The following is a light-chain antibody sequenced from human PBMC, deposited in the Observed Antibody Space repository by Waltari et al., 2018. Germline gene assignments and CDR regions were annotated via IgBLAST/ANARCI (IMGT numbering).Light chain of an antibody. V-gene: IGKV1-39*01. CDR3: QQSYSTWIT. CDR1: QSIATY. CDR2: AAS. Sequence: DIQMTQSPSSLSASIGDRVTITCRASQSIATYLNWYQQKHRKAPKLLIYAASSLQSGVPSRFSGSGSGTDFTLTINSLQPGDFATYYCQQSYSTWITFGQGTKLEI. J-gene: IGKJ2*01.